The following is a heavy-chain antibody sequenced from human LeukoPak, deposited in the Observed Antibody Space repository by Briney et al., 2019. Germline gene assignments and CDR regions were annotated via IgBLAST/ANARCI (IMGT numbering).Heavy chain of an antibody. CDR2: IRYDGSNK. CDR1: GFTFSSYG. CDR3: AKDGGSSGYYYYMDV. V-gene: IGHV3-30*02. D-gene: IGHD3-22*01. Sequence: GGSLRLSCAASGFTFSSYGMHWVRQAPGKGLEWVAFIRYDGSNKYYADSVKGRFTISRDNSKNTLYLQMNSLRAEDTAVYYCAKDGGSSGYYYYMDVWGKGTTVTISS. J-gene: IGHJ6*03.